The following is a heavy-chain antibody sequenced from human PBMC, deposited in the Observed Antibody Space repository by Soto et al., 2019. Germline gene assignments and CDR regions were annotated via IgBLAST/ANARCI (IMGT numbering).Heavy chain of an antibody. J-gene: IGHJ5*02. CDR1: AGSTSKAY. V-gene: IGHV4-4*07. CDR2: VYATGTS. D-gene: IGHD4-17*01. CDR3: VRDGSKTLRDCFDP. Sequence: SETLSLTRRVSAGSTSKAYWSWIRKTAGKGLEWMGRVYATGTSDYNPSLRSRIAMSVDISKKTFSLRLRSVTAADTGVYYCVRDGSKTLRDCFDPWGQGILVTSPQ.